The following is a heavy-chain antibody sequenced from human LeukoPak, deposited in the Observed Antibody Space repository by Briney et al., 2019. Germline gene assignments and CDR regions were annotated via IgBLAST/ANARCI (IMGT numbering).Heavy chain of an antibody. CDR2: IYHSGST. V-gene: IGHV4-4*02. CDR1: GGSISSSNW. J-gene: IGHJ4*02. D-gene: IGHD3-22*01. CDR3: ARVQYYYDSSGYYGEGSYFDY. Sequence: SETLSLTCTVPGGSISSSNWWSWVRQPPGKGLEWIGEIYHSGSTNYNPSLKSRVTISVDKSKNQFSLKLSSVTAADTAVYYCARVQYYYDSSGYYGEGSYFDYWGQGTLVTVSS.